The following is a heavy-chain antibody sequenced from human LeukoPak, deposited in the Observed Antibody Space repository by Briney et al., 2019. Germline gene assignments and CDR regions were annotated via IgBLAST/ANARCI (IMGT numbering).Heavy chain of an antibody. CDR3: ARGQRWLLQFPFDS. CDR1: GFTFSSYT. J-gene: IGHJ4*02. D-gene: IGHD5-24*01. Sequence: PGGSLRLSCAASGFTFSSYTMHWVRQAPGKGLEWVAVVSYDGSNKYYADSVKGRFTISRDNSKNTLYLQMKSLRAEETAEYYCARGQRWLLQFPFDSWGQGTLVTVSS. CDR2: VSYDGSNK. V-gene: IGHV3-30*04.